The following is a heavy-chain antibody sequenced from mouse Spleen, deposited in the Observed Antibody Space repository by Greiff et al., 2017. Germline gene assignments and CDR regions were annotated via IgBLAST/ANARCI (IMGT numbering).Heavy chain of an antibody. J-gene: IGHJ4*01. D-gene: IGHD2-4*01. V-gene: IGHV1-64*01. CDR3: ARLGMITLYYAMDY. CDR1: GYTFTSYW. CDR2: IHPNSGST. Sequence: QVQLQQPGAELVRPGSSVKLSCKASGYTFTSYWMHWVKQRPGQGLEWIGMIHPNSGSTNYNEKFKSKATLTVDKSSSTAYMQLSSLTSEDSAVYYCARLGMITLYYAMDYWGQGTSVTVSS.